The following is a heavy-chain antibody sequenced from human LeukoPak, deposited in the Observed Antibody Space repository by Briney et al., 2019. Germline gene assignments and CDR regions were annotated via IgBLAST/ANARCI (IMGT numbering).Heavy chain of an antibody. CDR3: AKDERGYSYGSVDY. Sequence: GRSLRLSCAASGFTFDDYAMHWVRQAPGKCLEWVSGISWNSGSIGYADSVKGRFTISRDNAKNSLYLQMNRLRAEDTALYYCAKDERGYSYGSVDYWGQGTLVTVSS. D-gene: IGHD5-18*01. CDR1: GFTFDDYA. V-gene: IGHV3-9*01. CDR2: ISWNSGSI. J-gene: IGHJ4*02.